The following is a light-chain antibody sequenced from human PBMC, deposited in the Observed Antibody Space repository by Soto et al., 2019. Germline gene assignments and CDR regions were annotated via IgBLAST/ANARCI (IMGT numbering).Light chain of an antibody. CDR2: VAS. J-gene: IGKJ2*01. CDR3: QHSYRAPYT. CDR1: QSISTF. Sequence: DIQVTQSPSSLSASIGDRVTITCRASQSISTFLNWYQQKPGKAPNLLIYVASNLQTGVPSRFSGSGSATDFSLTISSLQPEDVATYYCQHSYRAPYTFGQGTTLEIK. V-gene: IGKV1-39*01.